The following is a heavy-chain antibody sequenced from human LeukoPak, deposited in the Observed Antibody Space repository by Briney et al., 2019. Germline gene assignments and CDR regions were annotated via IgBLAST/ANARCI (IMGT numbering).Heavy chain of an antibody. V-gene: IGHV3-21*01. D-gene: IGHD1-7*01. CDR2: ISSSSGYI. Sequence: GGSLTLSCAASGFTFSSYSMNWVRQAPGKGLEWVSSISSSSGYIYYADSVKGRFTISRGNAKKSLYLQMNSLRAEDTAVYYCAREENYKVDYWGQGTLVTVSS. J-gene: IGHJ4*02. CDR3: AREENYKVDY. CDR1: GFTFSSYS.